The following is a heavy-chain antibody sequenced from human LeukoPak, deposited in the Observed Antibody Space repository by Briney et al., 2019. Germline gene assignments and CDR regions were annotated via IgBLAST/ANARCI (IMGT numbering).Heavy chain of an antibody. D-gene: IGHD3-22*01. Sequence: SETLSLTCTVSGGSISSSSYYWSWTRQPPGMGLEWIGEINHSGSTNYNPSLKSRVTMSVDTSKNQFSLKLSSVNAADTAVYYCARYFTFDSSGYYYTFDYWGQGTLVTVSS. CDR3: ARYFTFDSSGYYYTFDY. CDR1: GGSISSSSYY. V-gene: IGHV4-39*01. J-gene: IGHJ4*02. CDR2: INHSGST.